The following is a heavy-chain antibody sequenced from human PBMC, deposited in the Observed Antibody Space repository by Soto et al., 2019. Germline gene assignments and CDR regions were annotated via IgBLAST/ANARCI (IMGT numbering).Heavy chain of an antibody. V-gene: IGHV3-15*01. Sequence: EVQLVESGGGLVKPGGSLRLSCAGSGFTFSNAWMSWVRRAPGKGLEWVGRIKSDAYGGAIDYAAPVTGRLTISRDDSKNTFFLQMENLSAEDSAVYSCTTTKGRLEPPTNGFWGQGTPVIVSS. J-gene: IGHJ4*02. CDR3: TTTKGRLEPPTNGF. D-gene: IGHD2-8*01. CDR1: GFTFSNAW. CDR2: IKSDAYGGAI.